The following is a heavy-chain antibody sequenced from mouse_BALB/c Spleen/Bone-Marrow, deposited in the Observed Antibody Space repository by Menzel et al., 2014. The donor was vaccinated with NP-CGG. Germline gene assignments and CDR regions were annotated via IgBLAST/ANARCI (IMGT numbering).Heavy chain of an antibody. J-gene: IGHJ2*01. CDR2: ISSGGST. D-gene: IGHD2-10*02. CDR1: GFAFSNYD. CDR3: TRHPYGTFFAY. V-gene: IGHV5-12-1*01. Sequence: EVQGVESGGGLVKPGGSLKLSCAASGFAFSNYDMSWVRQSPEKRLEWVAYISSGGSTYYPDTVKGRFIISRDNAKNTLYLQMSSLKSEDTAMYYCTRHPYGTFFAYWGQGTTLTVSS.